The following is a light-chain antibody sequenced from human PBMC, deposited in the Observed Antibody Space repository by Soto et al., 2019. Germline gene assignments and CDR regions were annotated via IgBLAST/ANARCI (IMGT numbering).Light chain of an antibody. J-gene: IGKJ1*01. CDR3: QQYNDWPT. CDR2: GAS. V-gene: IGKV3-15*01. Sequence: EIVLTQYPGTPSFSPGERATPSCRASHSVTSDYLAWYQQKPGQAPRLLIYGASTRATGIPARFSGSGSGTEFTLTISSLQSEDFAVYYCQQYNDWPTFGQGTKVDI. CDR1: HSVTSDY.